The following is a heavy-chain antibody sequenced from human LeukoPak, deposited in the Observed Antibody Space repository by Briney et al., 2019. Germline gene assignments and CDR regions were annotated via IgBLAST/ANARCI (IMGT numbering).Heavy chain of an antibody. CDR1: GGSISSYY. D-gene: IGHD6-13*01. Sequence: SETLSLTCTVSGGSISSYYWSWIRQPPGKGLEWIGYIYYSGSTNYNPSLKSRVTISVDTSKNQFSLKLSSVTAADTAVYYCARGSSWYYFDYWGQGTLVTVSS. J-gene: IGHJ4*02. V-gene: IGHV4-59*01. CDR3: ARGSSWYYFDY. CDR2: IYYSGST.